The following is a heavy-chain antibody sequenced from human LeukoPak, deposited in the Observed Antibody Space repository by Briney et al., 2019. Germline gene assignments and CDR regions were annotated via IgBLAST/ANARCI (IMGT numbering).Heavy chain of an antibody. CDR1: GYTFPSYG. CDR3: ARTSIETVIKIDY. J-gene: IGHJ4*02. Sequence: ASVKVSCKASGYTFPSYGMNWVRQAPGQGLEWMGWINTNTGNPTYAQGFTGRHVFSLDTSGSTSYLQISSLQAEDTAVYYCARTSIETVIKIDYWGQGTLVTVSS. CDR2: INTNTGNP. D-gene: IGHD4-23*01. V-gene: IGHV7-4-1*02.